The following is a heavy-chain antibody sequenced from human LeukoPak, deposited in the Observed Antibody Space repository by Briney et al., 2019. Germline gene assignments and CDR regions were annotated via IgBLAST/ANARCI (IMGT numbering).Heavy chain of an antibody. CDR3: ARESAGYCSSTSCYRDTFDI. CDR2: IIPIFGTA. J-gene: IGHJ3*02. CDR1: GGTFSSYA. Sequence: SVKVSCKASGGTFSSYAISWVRQAPGQGLEWMGGIIPIFGTANYAQKFQGRVTITADESTSTAYMELSSLRSEDTAVYYCARESAGYCSSTSCYRDTFDIWGQGTMVTVSS. D-gene: IGHD2-2*03. V-gene: IGHV1-69*13.